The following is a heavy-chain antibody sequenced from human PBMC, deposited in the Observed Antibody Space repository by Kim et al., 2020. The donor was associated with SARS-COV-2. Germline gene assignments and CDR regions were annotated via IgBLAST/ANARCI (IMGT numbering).Heavy chain of an antibody. CDR2: INPSGGST. CDR3: ARDLILLYYYYGMDV. Sequence: ASVKVSCKASGYTFTSYYMHWVRQAPGQGLEWMGIINPSGGSTSYAQKFQGRVTMTRDTSTSTVYMELSSLRSEDTAVYYCARDLILLYYYYGMDVWGQGTTVTVSS. D-gene: IGHD2-15*01. CDR1: GYTFTSYY. J-gene: IGHJ6*02. V-gene: IGHV1-46*01.